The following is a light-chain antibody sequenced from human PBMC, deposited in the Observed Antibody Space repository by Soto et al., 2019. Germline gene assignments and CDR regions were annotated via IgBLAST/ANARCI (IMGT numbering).Light chain of an antibody. CDR1: QSITNW. J-gene: IGKJ1*01. V-gene: IGKV1-5*01. CDR2: DAS. CDR3: QQYNGYWT. Sequence: IQLTPSPSTLSASVGDRVTITCRASQSITNWLAWYQQRPGKAPNLLISDASSLESGVPSRFSGSGSGTEFTLTITSLQPDDFATYYCQQYNGYWTFGQGTKVDIK.